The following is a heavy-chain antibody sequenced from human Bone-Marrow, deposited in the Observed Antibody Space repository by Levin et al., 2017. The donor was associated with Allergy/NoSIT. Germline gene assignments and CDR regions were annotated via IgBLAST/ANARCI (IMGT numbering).Heavy chain of an antibody. Sequence: GGSLRLSCAASGFTFSSYSMNWVRQAPGKGLEWVSSISSSSSYIYYADSVKGRFTISRDNAKNSLYLQMNSLRAEDTAVYYCARDEAYGSGSYGLHQIWGQGTMVTVSS. CDR2: ISSSSSYI. D-gene: IGHD3-10*01. V-gene: IGHV3-21*01. CDR1: GFTFSSYS. J-gene: IGHJ3*02. CDR3: ARDEAYGSGSYGLHQI.